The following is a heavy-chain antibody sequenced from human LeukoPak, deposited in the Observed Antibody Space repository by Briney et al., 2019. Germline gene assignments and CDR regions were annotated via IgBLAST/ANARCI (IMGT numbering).Heavy chain of an antibody. CDR2: ISYDRSHE. J-gene: IGHJ3*02. Sequence: GGSLRLPCAASGFTFSSYAIHWVRQAPGKGLEWVAVISYDRSHEYYGYSVKGRFTISRDNSKNTLYLQMNSPRAEDTAVYYCARGSVVGGRDAFDIWGQGTMVTVSS. CDR1: GFTFSSYA. D-gene: IGHD1-26*01. V-gene: IGHV3-30-3*01. CDR3: ARGSVVGGRDAFDI.